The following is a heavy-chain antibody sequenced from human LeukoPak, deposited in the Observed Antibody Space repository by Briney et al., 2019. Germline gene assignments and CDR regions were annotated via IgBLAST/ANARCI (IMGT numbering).Heavy chain of an antibody. CDR3: ARGVGSGSLNWFDS. V-gene: IGHV1-2*02. D-gene: IGHD3-10*01. CDR1: GYTFTGYY. CDR2: INPNGGGP. Sequence: ASVKVSCKASGYTFTGYYMHWVRQAPGKGLEGMGWINPNGGGPDYAQKFQGRVTMTRDTSINTAYMELSRLRSDDTAVYYCARGVGSGSLNWFDSWGQGTLVTVSS. J-gene: IGHJ5*01.